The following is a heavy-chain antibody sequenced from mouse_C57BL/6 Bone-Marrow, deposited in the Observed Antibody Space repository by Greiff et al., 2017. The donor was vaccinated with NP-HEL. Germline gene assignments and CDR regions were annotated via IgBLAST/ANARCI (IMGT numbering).Heavy chain of an antibody. J-gene: IGHJ1*03. CDR1: GFSLTSYA. D-gene: IGHD1-1*01. CDR2: IWPGGGT. CDR3: ASYYYGSSYSWYFDV. Sequence: VQLVESGPGLVAPSPSLSITCTVSGFSLTSYAISWVRQPPGKGLEWLGVIWPGGGTNYNSALKSSLSISKDNSKSQVFLKMNSLQTDDTARYYCASYYYGSSYSWYFDVWGTGTTVTVSS. V-gene: IGHV2-9-1*01.